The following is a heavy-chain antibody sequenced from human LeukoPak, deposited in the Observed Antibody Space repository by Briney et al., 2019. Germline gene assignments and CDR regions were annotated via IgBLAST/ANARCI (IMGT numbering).Heavy chain of an antibody. CDR2: LSYDGSNK. CDR1: GFTFSGYG. Sequence: PGGSLRLSCAASGFTFSGYGIHWVRQAPGKGLEWVAFLSYDGSNKFYADSVKGRFTISRDNSENTLHLQMNSLKDEDTAVYYCARGLYKNGWYYFDHWGQGTLVTVSS. J-gene: IGHJ4*02. CDR3: ARGLYKNGWYYFDH. V-gene: IGHV3-33*01. D-gene: IGHD6-19*01.